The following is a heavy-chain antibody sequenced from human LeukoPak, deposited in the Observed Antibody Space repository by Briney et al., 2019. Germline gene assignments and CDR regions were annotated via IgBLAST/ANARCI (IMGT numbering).Heavy chain of an antibody. V-gene: IGHV3-30*02. CDR3: TTINGASVFDY. CDR1: GFTLSSSD. D-gene: IGHD1-1*01. J-gene: IGHJ4*02. CDR2: IRYDGNNK. Sequence: GGSLRPFCAPSGFTLSSSDMNWVSQDPGKGLEWVAFIRYDGNNKYYADSVKGRFTISRDNSDNTLYLQLNSLRAEDTAVYYCTTINGASVFDYWGPGILVTVSS.